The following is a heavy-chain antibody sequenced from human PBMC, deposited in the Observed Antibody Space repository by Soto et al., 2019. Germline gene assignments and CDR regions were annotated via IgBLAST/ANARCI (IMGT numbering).Heavy chain of an antibody. J-gene: IGHJ3*01. V-gene: IGHV3-23*01. CDR3: GKEPNGDCCGAFGF. CDR2: ITGSGDYT. CDR1: GFTFSRYA. Sequence: EVQMLESGGGLVQPGGSLRLSCAASGFTFSRYALTWVRQAPGKGLEWVSSITGSGDYTRYTDSVKGRFTITRDNVKNTLFLQMKSLRADDTAIYYCGKEPNGDCCGAFGFWGQGTMVSVSS. D-gene: IGHD2-21*02.